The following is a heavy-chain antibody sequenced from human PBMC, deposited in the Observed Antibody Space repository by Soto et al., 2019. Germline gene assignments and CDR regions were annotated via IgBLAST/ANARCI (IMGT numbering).Heavy chain of an antibody. CDR3: AHSLYSGYDRPNDYCQH. Sequence: QITLKESGPPLVKPTQTLTLTCTFSGFSLSTSGVGVGWIRQPPGKALEWLALIYWDDDKRYSPSLKSRLTITKXXSXNXXVLTMTNMDPVDTATYYCAHSLYSGYDRPNDYCQHWGQGTLVTVSS. CDR2: IYWDDDK. V-gene: IGHV2-5*02. J-gene: IGHJ1*01. D-gene: IGHD5-12*01. CDR1: GFSLSTSGVG.